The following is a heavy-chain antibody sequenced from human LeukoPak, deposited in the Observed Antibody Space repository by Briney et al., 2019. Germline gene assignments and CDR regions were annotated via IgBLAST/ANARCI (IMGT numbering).Heavy chain of an antibody. CDR3: ARVRGYSYGELDY. Sequence: SQTLSLTCTVSGGSISSGGYYWSWIRQHPGKGLEWIGYISYSGSTYYNPSLNSRVAISVGTSKSQFSLKLSSVTAADTAVYYCARVRGYSYGELDYWGQGTLVTVSS. CDR1: GGSISSGGYY. CDR2: ISYSGST. V-gene: IGHV4-31*03. J-gene: IGHJ4*02. D-gene: IGHD5-18*01.